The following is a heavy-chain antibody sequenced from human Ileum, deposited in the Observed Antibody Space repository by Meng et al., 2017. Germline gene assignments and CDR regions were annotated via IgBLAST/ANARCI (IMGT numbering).Heavy chain of an antibody. CDR3: ARRIRGGSYLG. D-gene: IGHD1-26*01. CDR1: GDSFTDYY. J-gene: IGHJ4*02. V-gene: IGHV4-34*01. Sequence: QLQLMQWGAGMLKPSVTLPLTCNVYGDSFTDYYWNWIRPPPGKGLGWIGEIHYRGSTNYNPSLESRVTISEDTSQKQFSLRLSSVTAADTAVYYCARRIRGGSYLGWGQGTLVTVSS. CDR2: IHYRGST.